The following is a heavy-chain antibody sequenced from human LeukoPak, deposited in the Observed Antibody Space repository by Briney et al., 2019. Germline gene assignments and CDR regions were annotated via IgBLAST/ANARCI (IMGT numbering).Heavy chain of an antibody. V-gene: IGHV3-74*01. CDR1: GCTFSSYW. CDR2: INSDGNIT. Sequence: GGSLRLSCAASGCTFSSYWMHWVRQAPGKGLVWVSRINSDGNITNYADSVKGRFTISRDNAENTLYLQMNTLRADDTAVYYCATEKQQRGFDYWGQGTLVTVSS. J-gene: IGHJ4*02. CDR3: ATEKQQRGFDY. D-gene: IGHD6-13*01.